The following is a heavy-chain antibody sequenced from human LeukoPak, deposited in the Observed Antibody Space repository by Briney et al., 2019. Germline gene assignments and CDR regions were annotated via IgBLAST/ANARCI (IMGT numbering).Heavy chain of an antibody. CDR2: ISGSGGST. CDR1: GFTFSSYS. D-gene: IGHD6-13*01. CDR3: AKDKLVYQQLVLGFDY. V-gene: IGHV3-23*01. Sequence: GGSLRLSCAASGFTFSSYSMSWVRQAPGKGLEWVSAISGSGGSTYYADSVKGRFTISRDNSKNTPYLQMNSLRANDTAVYYCAKDKLVYQQLVLGFDYWGQGTLVTVSS. J-gene: IGHJ4*02.